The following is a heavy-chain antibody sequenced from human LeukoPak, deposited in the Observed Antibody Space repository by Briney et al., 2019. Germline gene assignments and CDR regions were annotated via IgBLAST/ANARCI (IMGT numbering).Heavy chain of an antibody. CDR2: IYTSRST. D-gene: IGHD4-17*01. J-gene: IGHJ4*02. CDR3: ARGFYDYGDYRGFDY. Sequence: SETLSLTCTVSGGSISSYYWSWIQQPAGKGLEWIGRIYTSRSTNYNPSLKSRVTMSVDKSKNQFSLKLSSVTAADTAVYYCARGFYDYGDYRGFDYWGQGTLVTVSS. V-gene: IGHV4-4*07. CDR1: GGSISSYY.